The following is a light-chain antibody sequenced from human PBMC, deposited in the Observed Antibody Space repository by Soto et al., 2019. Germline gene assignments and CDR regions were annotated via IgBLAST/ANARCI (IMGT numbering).Light chain of an antibody. J-gene: IGKJ4*01. V-gene: IGKV1-5*01. Sequence: DIRMAQSPSTLSASVGDRVTITCRASQSVGSWLAWYQQKPGKAPKLLIYDASSLQSGVPSRFSGSGSGTEFTLTISSLPPDDFATYYCQQYNSYPSHFGGGTKVEI. CDR3: QQYNSYPSH. CDR2: DAS. CDR1: QSVGSW.